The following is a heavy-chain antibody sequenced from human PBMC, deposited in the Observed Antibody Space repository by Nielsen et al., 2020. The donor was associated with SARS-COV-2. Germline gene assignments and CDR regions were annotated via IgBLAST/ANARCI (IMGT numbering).Heavy chain of an antibody. J-gene: IGHJ4*02. CDR3: ARDGRYSSSPADY. CDR1: GYTFTSYA. D-gene: IGHD6-6*01. Sequence: ASVKVSCKASGYTFTSYAMHWVRQAPGQRLEWMGWINAGNGNTKYSQKFQGRVTITRDISASTAYMELSSLRSEDTAVYYCARDGRYSSSPADYWGQGTLVTVSS. CDR2: INAGNGNT. V-gene: IGHV1-3*01.